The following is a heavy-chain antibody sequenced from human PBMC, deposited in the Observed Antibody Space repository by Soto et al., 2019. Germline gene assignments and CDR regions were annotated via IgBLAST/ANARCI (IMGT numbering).Heavy chain of an antibody. D-gene: IGHD2-15*01. CDR2: IYYSGTT. Sequence: SETLSLTCTVSGGSISSSNYYWGWIRQPPGKGLEWIGSIYYSGTTYYNPSLKSRVTISIDTSKNQFSLKLSSVTATDTAVYYCASPMGYNGGMVFDYWGQGTLVTVSS. V-gene: IGHV4-39*01. CDR3: ASPMGYNGGMVFDY. J-gene: IGHJ4*02. CDR1: GGSISSSNYY.